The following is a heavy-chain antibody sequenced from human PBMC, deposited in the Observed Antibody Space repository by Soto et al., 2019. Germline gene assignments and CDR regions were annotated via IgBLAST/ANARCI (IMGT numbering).Heavy chain of an antibody. Sequence: SETLSLTCAVYGGSFSGYYWSWIRQPPGKGLEWIGEINHSGSTNYNPSLKSRVTISVDTSKNQFSLKLSSVTAADTAVYYCARRYDFWTRNDYWGQGTLVTVS. V-gene: IGHV4-34*01. CDR3: ARRYDFWTRNDY. J-gene: IGHJ4*02. CDR1: GGSFSGYY. CDR2: INHSGST. D-gene: IGHD3-3*01.